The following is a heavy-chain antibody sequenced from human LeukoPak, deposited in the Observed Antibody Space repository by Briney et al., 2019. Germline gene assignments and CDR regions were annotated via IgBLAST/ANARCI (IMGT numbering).Heavy chain of an antibody. CDR2: ISSTGTYI. Sequence: GGSLRLSCAASGFTFSADSINRGRQTPGKGLEWVSSISSTGTYIYYADSLKGRFTISRDNAKNSLYLQMNSLRAEDMAYYSCTREDGYYDTRVSPAGAFYIWGQGTMVTVSS. CDR1: GFTFSADS. CDR3: TREDGYYDTRVSPAGAFYI. D-gene: IGHD3-22*01. J-gene: IGHJ3*02. V-gene: IGHV3-21*01.